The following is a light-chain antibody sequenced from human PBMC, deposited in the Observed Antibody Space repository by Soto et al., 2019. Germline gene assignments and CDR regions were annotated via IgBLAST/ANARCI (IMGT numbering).Light chain of an antibody. CDR2: AAS. J-gene: IGKJ1*01. V-gene: IGKV1-39*01. CDR3: QQSDSSPWT. Sequence: DIQMTQSPSSLSASVGDRVTITCRASQSISSYLNWYQQKPGKAPKLLIYAASRLQSGVPSRFSGSGSGTDFSLTISSLQPEDFATYHCQQSDSSPWTFGQGTKVDIK. CDR1: QSISSY.